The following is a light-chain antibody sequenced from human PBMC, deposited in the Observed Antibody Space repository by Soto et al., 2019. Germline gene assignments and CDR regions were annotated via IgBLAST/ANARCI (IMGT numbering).Light chain of an antibody. Sequence: QSVLTQAPSVSGTPGQRVTISCSGSGSNIGSNSVYWYQHLTGTAPKLLIYRNNQRPSGVPDRISGSKSDTSASLAISGLRSEDEADYYCATWDDSLSGFVFGTGTKVTVL. J-gene: IGLJ1*01. CDR2: RNN. V-gene: IGLV1-47*01. CDR3: ATWDDSLSGFV. CDR1: GSNIGSNS.